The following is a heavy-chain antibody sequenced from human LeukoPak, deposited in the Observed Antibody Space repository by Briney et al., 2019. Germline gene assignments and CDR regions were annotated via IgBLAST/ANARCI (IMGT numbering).Heavy chain of an antibody. CDR3: ARRNTADASIDF. V-gene: IGHV4-4*07. CDR2: IYTSGST. Sequence: SETLSLTCTVSGASISSYYWTWIRQPAGKGLEWIGRIYTSGSTNYNPSLKSRLTISLDTSKNQFSLNLRSVTATDTAMYYCARRNTADASIDFWGQGTLVTASS. CDR1: GASISSYY. J-gene: IGHJ4*02. D-gene: IGHD4-17*01.